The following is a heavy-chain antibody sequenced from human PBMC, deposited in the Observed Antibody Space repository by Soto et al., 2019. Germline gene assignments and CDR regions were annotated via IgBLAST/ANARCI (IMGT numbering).Heavy chain of an antibody. V-gene: IGHV4-59*01. CDR2: IYYSGST. J-gene: IGHJ5*02. CDR1: GGSISSYY. D-gene: IGHD2-8*01. Sequence: KPSETLSLTCTVSGGSISSYYWSWIRQPPGKGLEWIGYIYYSGSTNYNPSLKSRVTIPVDTSKNQFSLKLSSVTAADTAVYYCARAHCTNGVCYSVNWFDPWGQGTLVTVSS. CDR3: ARAHCTNGVCYSVNWFDP.